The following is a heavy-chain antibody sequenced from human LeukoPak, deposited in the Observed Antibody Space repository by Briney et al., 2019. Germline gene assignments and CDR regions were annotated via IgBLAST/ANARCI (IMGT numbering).Heavy chain of an antibody. J-gene: IGHJ4*02. CDR1: GFTFDDYA. CDR3: AKDRLHSAAGHGLDY. Sequence: GGSLRLSCAASGFTFDDYAMHWVRQAPGKGLEGVSGISLNRGSIGYADSVKGRFTISRDDAKNSMYLKMNSLRAEDTALYYCAKDRLHSAAGHGLDYWGQGTLVTVSS. CDR2: ISLNRGSI. D-gene: IGHD6-13*01. V-gene: IGHV3-9*01.